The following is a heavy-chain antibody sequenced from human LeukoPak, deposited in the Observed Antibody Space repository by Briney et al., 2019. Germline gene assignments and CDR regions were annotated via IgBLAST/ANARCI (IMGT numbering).Heavy chain of an antibody. CDR2: ISGSSSSI. CDR3: ARYYHDSSGYKVLDC. V-gene: IGHV3-48*04. D-gene: IGHD3-22*01. CDR1: GFTFSSYS. J-gene: IGHJ4*02. Sequence: GGSLRLSCAASGFTFSSYSVNWVRQAPGKGLEWVAYISGSSSSIYYADSVKGRFTISRDNAKNSLYLQMNSLRAEDTAMYYCARYYHDSSGYKVLDCWGQGTLVTVSS.